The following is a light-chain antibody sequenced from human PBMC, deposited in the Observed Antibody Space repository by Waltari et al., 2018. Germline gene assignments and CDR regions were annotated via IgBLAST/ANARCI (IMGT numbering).Light chain of an antibody. Sequence: QSALTQPASVSGSPGPSLTISCPVTTRDLGSNNFVSWYQQHPGKTPKILIYDVRNRPSGVSYRFSGSQSGNTASLTISGLQAEDEADYYCCSYTSTDIPLFGGGTRLTVL. CDR1: TRDLGSNNF. CDR2: DVR. J-gene: IGLJ2*01. CDR3: CSYTSTDIPL. V-gene: IGLV2-14*03.